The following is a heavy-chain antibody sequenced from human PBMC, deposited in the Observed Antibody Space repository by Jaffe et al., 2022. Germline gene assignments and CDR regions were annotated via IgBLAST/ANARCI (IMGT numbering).Heavy chain of an antibody. CDR2: INHSGST. Sequence: QVQLQQWGAGLLKPSETLSLTCAVYGGSFSGYYWSWIRQPPGKGLEWIGEINHSGSTNYNPSLKSRVTISVDTSKNQFSLKLSSVTAADTAVYYCARDVLRYFDWLSEDYWGQGTLVTVSS. V-gene: IGHV4-34*01. CDR3: ARDVLRYFDWLSEDY. D-gene: IGHD3-9*01. J-gene: IGHJ4*02. CDR1: GGSFSGYY.